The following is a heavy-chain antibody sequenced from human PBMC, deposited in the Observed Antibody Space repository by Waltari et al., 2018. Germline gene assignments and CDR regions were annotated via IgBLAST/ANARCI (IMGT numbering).Heavy chain of an antibody. Sequence: QVQLVQSGAEVKKPGASVKVSCTASGYTFTCSSMHWVRQAPGHGIEWIGRINPNSGGTNYAQKFQGRVTMTRDTSISTAYMELSRLRSDDTAVYYCARGQPLSYSSSDLYYFDYWGQGTLVTVSS. CDR2: INPNSGGT. CDR3: ARGQPLSYSSSDLYYFDY. V-gene: IGHV1-2*06. CDR1: GYTFTCSS. J-gene: IGHJ4*02. D-gene: IGHD6-13*01.